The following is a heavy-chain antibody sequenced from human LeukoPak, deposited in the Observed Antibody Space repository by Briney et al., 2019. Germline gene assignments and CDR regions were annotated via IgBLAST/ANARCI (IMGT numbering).Heavy chain of an antibody. V-gene: IGHV3-53*01. J-gene: IGHJ4*02. CDR3: AKDRYCSSTRCYGDFDY. Sequence: GGSLRLSCAASGFTVSSNYMSWVRQAPGKGLEWVSVIYSGGSTYYADSVKGRFTISRDNSKNTLYLQMNSLRAEDTAVYYCAKDRYCSSTRCYGDFDYWGQGTQVTVSS. CDR1: GFTVSSNY. D-gene: IGHD2-2*01. CDR2: IYSGGST.